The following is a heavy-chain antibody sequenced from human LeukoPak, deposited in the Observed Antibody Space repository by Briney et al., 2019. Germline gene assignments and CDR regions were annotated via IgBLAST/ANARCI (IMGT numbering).Heavy chain of an antibody. V-gene: IGHV3-7*01. CDR2: IKEDGSEN. CDR1: GFTFRRYW. J-gene: IGHJ4*02. D-gene: IGHD1-1*01. CDR3: ARQRYSDY. Sequence: GGSLRLSCAASGFTFRRYWMTWVRQARGKGREWVDKIKEDGSENSYVESVKCRFTISRDNATNSLHLQLNSLRAEDTAVYFCARQRYSDYWGQGTLVPVSS.